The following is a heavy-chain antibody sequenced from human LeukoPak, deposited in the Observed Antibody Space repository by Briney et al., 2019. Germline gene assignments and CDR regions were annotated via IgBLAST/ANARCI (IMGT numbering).Heavy chain of an antibody. CDR1: GFTFSDHY. CDR2: TRNKANSYTT. D-gene: IGHD1-26*01. Sequence: GGSLRLSCAASGFTFSDHYMDWVRQAPGKGLEWVGRTRNKANSYTTEYAASVKGRFTISRDDSKNSLYLQMNSLKTEDTAVYYCARARRVGATRGAFDIWGQGTMVTVSS. J-gene: IGHJ3*02. CDR3: ARARRVGATRGAFDI. V-gene: IGHV3-72*01.